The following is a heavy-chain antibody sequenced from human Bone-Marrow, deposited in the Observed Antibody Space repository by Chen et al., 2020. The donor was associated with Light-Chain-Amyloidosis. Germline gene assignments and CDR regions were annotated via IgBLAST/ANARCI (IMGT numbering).Heavy chain of an antibody. D-gene: IGHD6-19*01. CDR2: IYPGDSDT. Sequence: EVQLVQSRAEMKKPGESLKISCKGSGYSFTNFWIGWVRQMPGKGLEGMGIIYPGDSDTRYSPSFQGQGTISVDKSISTAYLQWSSLEASDTAVYFCARQNKFSSGWYAYWGQGTLVTVSS. V-gene: IGHV5-51*01. CDR3: ARQNKFSSGWYAY. J-gene: IGHJ4*02. CDR1: GYSFTNFW.